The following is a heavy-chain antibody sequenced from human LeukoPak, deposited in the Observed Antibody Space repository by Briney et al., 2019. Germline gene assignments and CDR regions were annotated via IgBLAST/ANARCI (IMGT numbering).Heavy chain of an antibody. J-gene: IGHJ5*02. D-gene: IGHD1-26*01. V-gene: IGHV3-48*01. CDR2: ISSSSSTI. CDR1: GFTFSSYS. Sequence: GGSLRLSCAASGFTFSSYSMNWVRQAPGKGLEWVSYISSSSSTIYYADSVRGRFTISRDSAKNSLYLRMNSLRAEDTAMYYCAREGSAFDPWGQGTLVTVSS. CDR3: AREGSAFDP.